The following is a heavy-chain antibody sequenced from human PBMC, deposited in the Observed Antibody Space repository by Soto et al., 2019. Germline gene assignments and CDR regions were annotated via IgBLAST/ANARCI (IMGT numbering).Heavy chain of an antibody. CDR2: IYYSGST. V-gene: IGHV4-59*01. Sequence: SETLSLTCTVSGGSISSYYWSWIRQPPGKGLEWIGYIYYSGSTNYNPSLKSRVTISVDTSKNQFSLKLSSVTAADTAVYYCARAGNDFWSGYFDYWGQGTLVTVSS. CDR3: ARAGNDFWSGYFDY. D-gene: IGHD3-3*01. J-gene: IGHJ4*02. CDR1: GGSISSYY.